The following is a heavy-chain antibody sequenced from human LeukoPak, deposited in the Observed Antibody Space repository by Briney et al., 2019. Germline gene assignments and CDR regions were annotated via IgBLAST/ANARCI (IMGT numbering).Heavy chain of an antibody. J-gene: IGHJ4*02. D-gene: IGHD3-3*01. CDR1: GFTFSSYA. CDR3: AREGITIFGVVIPPFDY. V-gene: IGHV3-64*01. Sequence: GGSLRLSCAASGFTFSSYAMHWVRQAPGKGLEYVSAISSNGGSTYYANSVKGRFTISRDNSKNTLYLQMNSLRAEDTAVYYCAREGITIFGVVIPPFDYWGQGTLVTVSS. CDR2: ISSNGGST.